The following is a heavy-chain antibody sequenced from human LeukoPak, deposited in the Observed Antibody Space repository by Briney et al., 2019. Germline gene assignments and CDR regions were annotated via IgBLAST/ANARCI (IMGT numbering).Heavy chain of an antibody. CDR2: ISYDGSNK. V-gene: IGHV3-30*03. D-gene: IGHD6-19*01. J-gene: IGHJ3*02. Sequence: PGGSLRLSCAASGFTFSSYGMHWVRQAPGKGLEWVAVISYDGSNKYYADSVKGRFTISRDNSKNTLYLQMNSLRAEDTAVYYCARPAQGYSSGWYEAFDIWGQGTMVTVSS. CDR1: GFTFSSYG. CDR3: ARPAQGYSSGWYEAFDI.